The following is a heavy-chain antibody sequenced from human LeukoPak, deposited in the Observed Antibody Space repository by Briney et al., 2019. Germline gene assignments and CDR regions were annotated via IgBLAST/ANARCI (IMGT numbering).Heavy chain of an antibody. J-gene: IGHJ4*02. V-gene: IGHV3-30*04. Sequence: GGSLRLSCAASGFTFGSYAMNWVRQAPGKGLEWVAVISYDGSNKYYADSVKGRFTISRDNSKNTLYLQMNSLRAEDTAVYYCAKVGDGYNYGTFDYWGQGTLVTVSS. CDR1: GFTFGSYA. CDR2: ISYDGSNK. CDR3: AKVGDGYNYGTFDY. D-gene: IGHD5-24*01.